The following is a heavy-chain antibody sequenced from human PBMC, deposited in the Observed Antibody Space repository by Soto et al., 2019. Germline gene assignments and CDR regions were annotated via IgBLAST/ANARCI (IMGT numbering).Heavy chain of an antibody. CDR2: ISSSSSTI. Sequence: QPGGSLRLSCAASGFTLSSYSMNWVRQAPGRGLEWVSYISSSSSTIYYADFVNGRFTSCRDNAKNSLYLQMNSLRDEDMSVYYGARDLLGYCSSTSCYTGYYGMDFWGQGTTVTVSS. CDR3: ARDLLGYCSSTSCYTGYYGMDF. J-gene: IGHJ6*02. D-gene: IGHD2-2*02. V-gene: IGHV3-48*02. CDR1: GFTLSSYS.